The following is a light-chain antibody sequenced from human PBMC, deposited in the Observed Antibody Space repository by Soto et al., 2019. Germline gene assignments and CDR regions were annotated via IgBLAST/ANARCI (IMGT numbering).Light chain of an antibody. V-gene: IGKV1-27*01. CDR3: QTYDKAPWT. CDR1: RGIYTH. CDR2: AAS. Sequence: DIQMTQSPSSLSASVGDRVTITCRASRGIYTHLAWYQQKPGNAPKLLIYAASTLQSGAPSRLSASGSGTDFILTISALQSEDVVTYFCQTYDKAPWTFGPGNRV. J-gene: IGKJ1*01.